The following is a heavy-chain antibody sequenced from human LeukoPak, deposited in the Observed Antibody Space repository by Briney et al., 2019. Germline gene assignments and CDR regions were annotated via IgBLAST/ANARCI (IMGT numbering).Heavy chain of an antibody. CDR3: ARGFGELFHDAFDI. V-gene: IGHV3-21*01. J-gene: IGHJ3*02. CDR1: GFTFSCYS. D-gene: IGHD3-10*01. CDR2: ISSSSSYI. Sequence: PGGSLRLSCAASGFTFSCYSMNWVRQAPGKGLEWVSSISSSSSYIYYADSVKGRFTISRDNAKNSLYLQMNSLRAEDTAVYYCARGFGELFHDAFDIWGQGTMVTVSS.